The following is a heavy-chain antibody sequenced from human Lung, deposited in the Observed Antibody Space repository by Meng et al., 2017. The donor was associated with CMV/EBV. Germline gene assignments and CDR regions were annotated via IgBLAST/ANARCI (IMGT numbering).Heavy chain of an antibody. V-gene: IGHV7-4-1*01. CDR3: ARGNGWRFDY. Sequence: QVRLGELGSELQKPGDSVKVSCQAAGYTFTSSSMNWVRHAPGQGLEWMGWININTGNPTYAQGFTGRFVFSLDTSVSTAYLQIDSLKADDTAVYYCARGNGWRFDYWGQGTLVTVSS. CDR1: GYTFTSSS. J-gene: IGHJ4*02. CDR2: ININTGNP. D-gene: IGHD6-19*01.